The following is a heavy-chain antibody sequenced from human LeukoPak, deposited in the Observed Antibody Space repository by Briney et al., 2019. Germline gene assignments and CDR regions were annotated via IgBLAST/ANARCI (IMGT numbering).Heavy chain of an antibody. V-gene: IGHV3-23*01. J-gene: IGHJ3*02. Sequence: PGGSLRLSCAASGFTFSSYGMSWVRQAPGKGLEWVSAISGSGGSTYYADSVKGRFTISRDNSKNTLYLQMNSLRAEDTAVYYCAKDHGYYYDSSGYPDAFDIWGQGTMVTVSS. D-gene: IGHD3-22*01. CDR1: GFTFSSYG. CDR2: ISGSGGST. CDR3: AKDHGYYYDSSGYPDAFDI.